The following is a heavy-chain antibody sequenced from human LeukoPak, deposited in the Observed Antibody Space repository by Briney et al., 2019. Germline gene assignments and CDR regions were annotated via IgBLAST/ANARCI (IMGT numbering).Heavy chain of an antibody. J-gene: IGHJ4*02. V-gene: IGHV3-48*03. CDR2: NTSSGTTI. CDR1: VLTSCNYE. CDR3: ARGSPGY. Sequence: HRGCPRLSCAASVLTSCNYEMNWVRQAPGNGLECVSYNTSSGTTIYYANSVKGRFTISRDNAKYSLYLQMNSLRAEDTAVYYCARGSPGYWGQGTLVTVSS.